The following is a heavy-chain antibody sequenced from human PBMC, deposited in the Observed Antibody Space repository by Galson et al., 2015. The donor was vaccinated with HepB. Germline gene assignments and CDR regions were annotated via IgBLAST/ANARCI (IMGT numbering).Heavy chain of an antibody. CDR1: GYTFTSYD. J-gene: IGHJ4*02. D-gene: IGHD2-21*01. CDR2: MNPNSGNT. Sequence: SVKVSCKASGYTFTSYDINWVRQAPGQGLEWMGWMNPNSGNTGYAQKFQGRVTMTRNNSISTAYMQLSSLRSEDTAVYYCARGDVCGGDRPIDYWGQGTLVTVSS. V-gene: IGHV1-8*01. CDR3: ARGDVCGGDRPIDY.